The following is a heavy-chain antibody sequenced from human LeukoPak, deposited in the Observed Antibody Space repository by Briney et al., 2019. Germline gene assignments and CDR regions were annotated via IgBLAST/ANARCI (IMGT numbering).Heavy chain of an antibody. J-gene: IGHJ4*02. CDR2: INPNSGGT. CDR3: ARDGLLWFGELSNFFDY. V-gene: IGHV1-2*02. Sequence: ASVKVSCKASGYTFTGYYMHWVRQAPGQGLEWVGWINPNSGGTNYAQKFQGRVTMTRDTSISTAYMELSRLRSDDTAVYYCARDGLLWFGELSNFFDYWGQGTLVTVSS. CDR1: GYTFTGYY. D-gene: IGHD3-10*01.